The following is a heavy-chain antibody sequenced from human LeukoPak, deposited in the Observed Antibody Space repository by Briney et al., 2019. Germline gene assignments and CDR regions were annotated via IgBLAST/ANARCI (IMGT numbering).Heavy chain of an antibody. J-gene: IGHJ5*02. CDR1: GGSISSYY. CDR2: IYYSGST. Sequence: PSETLSLICTVSGGSISSYYWSWIRQPPGKGLEWIGYIYYSGSTNYSPSLKSRVTISVDTSKNQFSLKLNSVTAADTAVYYCARRKAPGWFDPWGQGTLVIVSS. V-gene: IGHV4-59*01. CDR3: ARRKAPGWFDP.